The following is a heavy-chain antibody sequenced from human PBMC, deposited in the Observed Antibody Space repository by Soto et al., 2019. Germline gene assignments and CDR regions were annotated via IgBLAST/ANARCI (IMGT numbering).Heavy chain of an antibody. D-gene: IGHD2-15*01. Sequence: PSETLSLTCTVSGGPISSYHWSWIRQPPGKGLEWIGYIYYSGSTNYNPSLKSRVTISVDTSKNQFSLKLSSVTAADTAVYYCARGSWYCSGGSCYSGAFDIWGQGTMVT. J-gene: IGHJ3*02. CDR2: IYYSGST. CDR3: ARGSWYCSGGSCYSGAFDI. V-gene: IGHV4-59*01. CDR1: GGPISSYH.